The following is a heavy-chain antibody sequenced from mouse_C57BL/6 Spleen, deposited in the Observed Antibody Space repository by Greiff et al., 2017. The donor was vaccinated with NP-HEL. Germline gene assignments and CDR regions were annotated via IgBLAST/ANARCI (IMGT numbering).Heavy chain of an antibody. D-gene: IGHD1-1*01. J-gene: IGHJ1*03. Sequence: VKLMESGPGLVAPSQSLSITCTVSGFSLTSYGVHWVRQPPGKGLEWLVVIWSDGSTTYNSALKSRLSISKDNSKSQVFLKMNSLQTDDTAMYYCARHGSSYENWYFDVWGTGTTVTVSS. CDR3: ARHGSSYENWYFDV. CDR1: GFSLTSYG. CDR2: IWSDGST. V-gene: IGHV2-6-1*01.